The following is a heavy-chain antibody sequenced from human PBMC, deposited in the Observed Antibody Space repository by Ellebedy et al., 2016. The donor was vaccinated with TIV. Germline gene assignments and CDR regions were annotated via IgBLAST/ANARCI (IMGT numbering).Heavy chain of an antibody. CDR1: GGSFSGYY. J-gene: IGHJ4*02. Sequence: MPSETLSLTCAVYGGSFSGYYWSWIRQPPGKGLEWIGEINHSRITNYNPSLKSRVTISVDTSKNQFSLKLSSVTAADTAVYYCARRVAVAATYCDYWGQGTLVTVSS. V-gene: IGHV4-34*01. D-gene: IGHD6-19*01. CDR3: ARRVAVAATYCDY. CDR2: INHSRIT.